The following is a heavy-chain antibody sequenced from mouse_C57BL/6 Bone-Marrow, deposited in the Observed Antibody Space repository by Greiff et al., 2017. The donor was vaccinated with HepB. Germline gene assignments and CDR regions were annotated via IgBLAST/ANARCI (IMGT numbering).Heavy chain of an antibody. V-gene: IGHV1-81*01. CDR1: GYTFTSYG. J-gene: IGHJ4*01. Sequence: QVQLQQSGAELARPGASVKLSCKASGYTFTSYGISWVKQRNGQGLEWIGEIYPRSGNTYYNEKFKGKATLTADKSSSTAYMELRSLTSEDSAVYFCAREMLGRAMDYWGQGTSVTVSS. CDR3: AREMLGRAMDY. CDR2: IYPRSGNT. D-gene: IGHD4-1*01.